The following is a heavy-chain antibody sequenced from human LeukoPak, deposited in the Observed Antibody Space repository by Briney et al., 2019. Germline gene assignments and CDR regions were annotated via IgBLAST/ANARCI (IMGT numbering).Heavy chain of an antibody. V-gene: IGHV3-74*01. CDR1: GFAFSSNW. J-gene: IGHJ4*02. D-gene: IGHD7-27*01. CDR3: ATSLGPLTEY. CDR2: INSGGSGT. Sequence: GGCLRLSCAASGFAFSSNWMHWVRQTPGKGLVWVSRINSGGSGTSYAASVEGRFTISRDNAKNTLYLQMNSLRVEDTAVYYCATSLGPLTEYWGQGTLVTVSS.